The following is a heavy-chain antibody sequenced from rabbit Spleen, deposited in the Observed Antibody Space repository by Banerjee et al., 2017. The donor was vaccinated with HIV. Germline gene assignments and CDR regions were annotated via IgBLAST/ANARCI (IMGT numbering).Heavy chain of an antibody. V-gene: IGHV1S40*01. D-gene: IGHD8-1*01. Sequence: QSLEESGGDLVKPGASLTLTCTASGFDLSWHYYMCWVRQAPGKGLEWIACIYSSSSGSTYYASWAKGRFTISKTSSTTVTLQMTRLTAADTATYFCARDAGTSFSSYGMDLWGQGTLVTVS. J-gene: IGHJ6*01. CDR2: IYSSSSGST. CDR3: ARDAGTSFSSYGMDL. CDR1: GFDLSWHYY.